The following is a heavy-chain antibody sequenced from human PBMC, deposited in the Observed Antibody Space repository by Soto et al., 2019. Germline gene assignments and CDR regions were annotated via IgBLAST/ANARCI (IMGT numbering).Heavy chain of an antibody. J-gene: IGHJ6*02. CDR3: ARPRAAAAGYGMDV. CDR2: IWYDGSNK. Sequence: QVQLVESGGGVVQPGRSLRLSCAASGFTFSSYGMHWVRQAPGKGLEWVAVIWYDGSNKYYADSVKGRFTISRDNSKNTRDLQRNGLRAEDTAVYYCARPRAAAAGYGMDVWGQGTTFTVSS. V-gene: IGHV3-33*01. CDR1: GFTFSSYG. D-gene: IGHD6-13*01.